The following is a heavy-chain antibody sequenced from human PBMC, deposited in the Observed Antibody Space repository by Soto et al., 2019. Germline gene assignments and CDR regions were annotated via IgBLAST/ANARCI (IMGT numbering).Heavy chain of an antibody. D-gene: IGHD2-15*01. V-gene: IGHV4-59*01. Sequence: SETLSLTCTVSGGSISSNYWSWIRQPPGKRLEWIGYIYSSGSTKYNPSLKSRVTISVDTSKNQFSLRLSSVTAADTAVYYCARESNADGSGGRCYSVVYYWGQGTLVTVSS. J-gene: IGHJ4*02. CDR3: ARESNADGSGGRCYSVVYY. CDR1: GGSISSNY. CDR2: IYSSGST.